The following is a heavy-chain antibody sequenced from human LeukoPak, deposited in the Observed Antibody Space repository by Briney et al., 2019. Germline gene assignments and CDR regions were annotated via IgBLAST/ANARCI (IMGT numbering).Heavy chain of an antibody. CDR2: IRSKAYGGTT. D-gene: IGHD3-3*01. J-gene: IGHJ4*02. CDR3: TRGGRHDFWSGYPNLDY. CDR1: GFTFGDYA. V-gene: IGHV3-49*03. Sequence: GGSLRLSCTASGFTFGDYAMSWFRQAPGKGLEWVGFIRSKAYGGTTEYAASVKGRFTISRDDSKSIAFLQVNSLKTEDTAVYYCTRGGRHDFWSGYPNLDYWGQGTLVTVSS.